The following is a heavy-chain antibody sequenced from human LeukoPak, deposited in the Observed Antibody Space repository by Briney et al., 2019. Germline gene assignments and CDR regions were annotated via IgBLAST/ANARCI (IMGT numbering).Heavy chain of an antibody. V-gene: IGHV1-2*06. Sequence: ASVKVSCKASGYTFTGYYMHWVRQAPGQGLEWMGRINPNSGGTNYAQKFQGRVTMTRDTSISTAYMELSRLRSDDTAVYYCARDVWFGELGVTPVDYWGQGTLVTVSS. CDR2: INPNSGGT. D-gene: IGHD3-10*01. CDR3: ARDVWFGELGVTPVDY. CDR1: GYTFTGYY. J-gene: IGHJ4*02.